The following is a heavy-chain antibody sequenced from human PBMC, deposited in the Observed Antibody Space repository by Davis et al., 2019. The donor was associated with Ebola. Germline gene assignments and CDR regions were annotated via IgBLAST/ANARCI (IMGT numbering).Heavy chain of an antibody. Sequence: PGGSLRLSCAASGFTFSSYSMNWVRQAPGKGLEWVSSISSSSSYIYYADSVKGRFTISRDNAKNSLYLQMNSLRAEDTAVYYCASLYGSGSYSLLYYYYYMDVWGKGTTVTVSS. J-gene: IGHJ6*03. CDR2: ISSSSSYI. CDR3: ASLYGSGSYSLLYYYYYMDV. V-gene: IGHV3-21*01. D-gene: IGHD3-10*01. CDR1: GFTFSSYS.